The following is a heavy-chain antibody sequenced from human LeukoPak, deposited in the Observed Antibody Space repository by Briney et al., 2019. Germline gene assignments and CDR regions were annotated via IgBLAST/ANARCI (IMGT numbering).Heavy chain of an antibody. CDR3: AREGTGTD. D-gene: IGHD3-10*01. V-gene: IGHV3-11*04. J-gene: IGHJ3*01. CDR2: ITPSGTTK. Sequence: GGSLRLSCAASGFSFSDYYMSWIRQAPGEGREWVAYITPSGTTKTYADSVEGRLFISRDNAQSSVTLDMNSLRVEDTGVYYCAREGTGTDWGQGTWVTVSS. CDR1: GFSFSDYY.